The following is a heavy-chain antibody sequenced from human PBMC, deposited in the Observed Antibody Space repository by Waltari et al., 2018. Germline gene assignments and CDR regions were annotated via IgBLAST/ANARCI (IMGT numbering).Heavy chain of an antibody. D-gene: IGHD6-13*01. CDR2: MSPNSGNT. CDR1: GYTFTSYD. J-gene: IGHJ6*03. Sequence: QVQLVQSGAEVKKPGASVQVSCKASGYTFTSYDINWVRQATGQGLEWMGWMSPNSGNTGYAQKFQGRVTMTRNTSISTAYMELSSLRSEDTAVYYCARGGYSSSWYSRYYYMDVWGKGTTVTVSS. CDR3: ARGGYSSSWYSRYYYMDV. V-gene: IGHV1-8*01.